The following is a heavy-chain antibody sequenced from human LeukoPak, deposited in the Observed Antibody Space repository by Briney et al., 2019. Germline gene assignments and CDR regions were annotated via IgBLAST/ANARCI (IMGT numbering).Heavy chain of an antibody. J-gene: IGHJ6*03. V-gene: IGHV3-33*01. Sequence: PGGSLRLSCAPSGFTISKNGMQWVRQAPGKGLEWVAVIWSDGNKRYYSDSVKGRFTISRDNSGNTLFLQMNSLRAEDTAEYYCARDSTTSTYYMDAWGKGTTVTVSS. D-gene: IGHD2-2*01. CDR3: ARDSTTSTYYMDA. CDR1: GFTISKNG. CDR2: IWSDGNKR.